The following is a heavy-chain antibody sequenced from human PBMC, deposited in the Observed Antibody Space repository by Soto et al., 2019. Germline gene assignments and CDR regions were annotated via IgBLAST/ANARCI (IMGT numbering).Heavy chain of an antibody. V-gene: IGHV4-34*01. CDR3: APGGQREYSYGLPAPREFDY. J-gene: IGHJ4*02. CDR2: INHSGST. CDR1: GGSFSGYY. D-gene: IGHD5-18*01. Sequence: SETLSLTCAVYGGSFSGYYWSWIRQPPGKGLEWIGEINHSGSTNYNPSLKSRVTISVDTSKNQFSLKLSSVTAADTAVYYCAPGGQREYSYGLPAPREFDYWGQGTLVTVSS.